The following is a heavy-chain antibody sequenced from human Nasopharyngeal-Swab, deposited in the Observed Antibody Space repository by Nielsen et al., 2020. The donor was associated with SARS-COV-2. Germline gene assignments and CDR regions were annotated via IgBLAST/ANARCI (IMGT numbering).Heavy chain of an antibody. CDR3: ASPPYCSGGSCHEPFDY. D-gene: IGHD2-15*01. CDR1: GYTFTSYA. V-gene: IGHV1-3*01. Sequence: ASVKVSCKASGYTFTSYAMHWVRQAPGQRLEWMGWINAGNGNTKYSQKFQGRVTITRDTSASTAYMELSSLRSEDTAVYYCASPPYCSGGSCHEPFDYWGQGTLVTVSS. CDR2: INAGNGNT. J-gene: IGHJ4*02.